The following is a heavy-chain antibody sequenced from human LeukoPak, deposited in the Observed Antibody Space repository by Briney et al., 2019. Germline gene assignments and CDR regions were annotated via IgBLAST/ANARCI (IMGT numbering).Heavy chain of an antibody. D-gene: IGHD4-11*01. CDR1: AFIFSGHW. J-gene: IGHJ5*02. Sequence: GGSLRLSCEGSAFIFSGHWMNWVRQAPGKGLEWVAVIWYDGSNKYYADSVKGRFTISRDNSKNTLYLQMNSLRAEDTAVYYCARHVWASTVSWFDPWGQGTLVTVSS. V-gene: IGHV3-33*08. CDR2: IWYDGSNK. CDR3: ARHVWASTVSWFDP.